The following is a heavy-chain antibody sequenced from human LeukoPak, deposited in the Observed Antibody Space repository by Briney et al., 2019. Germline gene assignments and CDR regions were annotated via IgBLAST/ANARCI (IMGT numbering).Heavy chain of an antibody. Sequence: PGGSLRLSCAASGFTFSSYGMHWVCQAPGKGLEWVAFIRYDGSNKYYADSVKGRFTISRDNSKNTLYLQMNSLRAEDTAVYYCAKETIGQQLADYWGQGTLVTVSS. CDR1: GFTFSSYG. CDR3: AKETIGQQLADY. J-gene: IGHJ4*02. CDR2: IRYDGSNK. V-gene: IGHV3-30*02. D-gene: IGHD6-13*01.